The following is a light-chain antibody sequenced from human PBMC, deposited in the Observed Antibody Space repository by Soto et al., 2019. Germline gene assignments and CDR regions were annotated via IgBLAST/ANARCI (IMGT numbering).Light chain of an antibody. CDR2: DDD. J-gene: IGLJ1*01. CDR1: SSNIGGNS. Sequence: SVLTQPPSVSAAPGQRVTISCSGSSSNIGGNSVSWYQQLPGTAPKLLIYDDDKRPSGIPDRFPGHKSGTSATLGITGFQTGARGANKWGAGARGLSAYVFGTGTKVTV. V-gene: IGLV1-51*01. CDR3: GAGARGLSAYV.